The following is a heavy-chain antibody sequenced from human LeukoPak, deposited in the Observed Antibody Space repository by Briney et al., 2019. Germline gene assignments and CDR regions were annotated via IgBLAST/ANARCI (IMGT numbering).Heavy chain of an antibody. CDR2: IIPIFGTA. V-gene: IGHV1-69*01. J-gene: IGHJ5*02. Sequence: GASVKVSCKASGGTFSSYAISWVRQAPGQGLEWMGGIIPIFGTANYAQKFQGRVTITADESTSTAYMELSSLRSEDTAVYYCARGGATMIVVVTEFDPWGQGTPVTVSS. CDR3: ARGGATMIVVVTEFDP. CDR1: GGTFSSYA. D-gene: IGHD3-22*01.